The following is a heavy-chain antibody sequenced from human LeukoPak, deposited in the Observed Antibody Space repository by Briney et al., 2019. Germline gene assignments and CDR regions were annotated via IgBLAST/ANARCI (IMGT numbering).Heavy chain of an antibody. Sequence: PSQTLSLTCTVSGGSISSSSYYWGWIRQPPGKGLEWIGSIYYSGSSYYNPSLKSRVTISVHTSKNQFSLKLSSVTAADTAVYYCARHVDTATDYFDYWGQGTLVTVSS. CDR2: IYYSGSS. D-gene: IGHD5-18*01. V-gene: IGHV4-39*01. CDR3: ARHVDTATDYFDY. J-gene: IGHJ4*02. CDR1: GGSISSSSYY.